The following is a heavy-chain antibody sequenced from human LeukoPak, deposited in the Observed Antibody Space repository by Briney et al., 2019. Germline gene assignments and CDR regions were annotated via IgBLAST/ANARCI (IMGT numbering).Heavy chain of an antibody. CDR2: ISISGDDT. Sequence: PGGSLRLSCATSGFSFSSHAMTWVRQAPGKGLEWLSAISISGDDTYYADSVKGRFTISRDNSKNTLYLQMNSLRAEDTAVYYCAKAFLSIVVVTAYDYWGQGTLVTVSS. CDR3: AKAFLSIVVVTAYDY. CDR1: GFSFSSHA. V-gene: IGHV3-23*01. J-gene: IGHJ4*02. D-gene: IGHD2-21*02.